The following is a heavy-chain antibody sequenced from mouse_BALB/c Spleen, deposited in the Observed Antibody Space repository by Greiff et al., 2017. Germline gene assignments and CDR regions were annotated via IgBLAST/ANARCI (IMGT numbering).Heavy chain of an antibody. Sequence: QVQLQQSGAELVRPGPSVKISCTASGYAFSGYCMNWVKQRPGKGLEWIGQIYPGDGDTNYNRKFKGKATITADKSSSTAYMELSRLTSEDSAFYFCAREETLDDWGQGTSGTVSS. CDR2: IYPGDGDT. CDR3: AREETLDD. J-gene: IGHJ4*01. V-gene: IGHV1-80*01. CDR1: GYAFSGYC.